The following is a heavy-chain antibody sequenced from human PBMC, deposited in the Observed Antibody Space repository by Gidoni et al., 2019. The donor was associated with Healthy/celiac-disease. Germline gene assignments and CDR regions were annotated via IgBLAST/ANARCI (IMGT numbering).Heavy chain of an antibody. CDR3: AKQGRMIVVVNGGYY. CDR2: ISGSGGST. J-gene: IGHJ4*02. D-gene: IGHD3-22*01. V-gene: IGHV3-23*01. CDR1: GFTFRSYA. Sequence: EVQLLESGGGLVQPGGSLRLSCAASGFTFRSYAMSWVRQAPGKGLEWVSAISGSGGSTYYADSVKGRFTISRDNSKNTLYLQMNSLRAEDTAVYYCAKQGRMIVVVNGGYYWGQGTLVTVSS.